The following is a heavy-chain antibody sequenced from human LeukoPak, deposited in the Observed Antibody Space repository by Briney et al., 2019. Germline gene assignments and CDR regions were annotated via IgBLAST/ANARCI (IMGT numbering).Heavy chain of an antibody. D-gene: IGHD6-19*01. CDR1: GFTFSSYA. CDR2: ISYDGSNK. Sequence: GGSLRLSCAASGFTFSSYAMHWVRQAPGKGLEWVAVISYDGSNKYYADPVKGRFTISRDNSKNTLYLQMNSLRAEDTAVYYCAKDRGAVAGPITRNPWGQGTLVTVSS. V-gene: IGHV3-30-3*01. CDR3: AKDRGAVAGPITRNP. J-gene: IGHJ5*02.